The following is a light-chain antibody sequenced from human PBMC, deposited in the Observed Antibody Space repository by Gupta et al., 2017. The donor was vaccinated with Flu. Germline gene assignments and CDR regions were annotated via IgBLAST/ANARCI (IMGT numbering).Light chain of an antibody. CDR2: EVS. J-gene: IGLJ2*01. Sequence: TSSYVGAYGFVSWYQQHPGKVPKLIIYEVSKRPSGVSNRFSGSVSGNTASLTISGLQADDEADYYCCSYTSASTGVFGGGTKVTVL. CDR1: SSYVGAYGF. V-gene: IGLV2-14*01. CDR3: CSYTSASTGV.